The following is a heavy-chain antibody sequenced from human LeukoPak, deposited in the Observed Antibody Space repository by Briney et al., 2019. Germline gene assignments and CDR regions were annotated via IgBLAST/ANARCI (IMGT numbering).Heavy chain of an antibody. CDR3: ASTGSGSIADC. V-gene: IGHV4-61*02. D-gene: IGHD3-10*01. J-gene: IGHJ4*02. CDR1: GGSISSGSYY. CDR2: IYTSGST. Sequence: SETLSLTCTVSGGSISSGSYYWSWIRQPAGKGLEWIGRIYTSGSTNYNPSLKSRVTISVDTSKNQFSLKLSSVTAADTAVYYCASTGSGSIADCWGQGTLVTVSS.